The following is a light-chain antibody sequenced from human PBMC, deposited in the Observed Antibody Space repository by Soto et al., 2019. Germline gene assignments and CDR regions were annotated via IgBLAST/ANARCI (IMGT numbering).Light chain of an antibody. Sequence: HSVLTQPASVSGSPGQSITISCTGTSSDVGGYDYVSWYQQHPGKAPKILIYDVSNRPSGVSNRFSGSKSGNTASLTISGLQAEDEADYYCSSYRRSSSSYVFGTGNKVTVL. CDR1: SSDVGGYDY. V-gene: IGLV2-14*01. CDR3: SSYRRSSSSYV. J-gene: IGLJ1*01. CDR2: DVS.